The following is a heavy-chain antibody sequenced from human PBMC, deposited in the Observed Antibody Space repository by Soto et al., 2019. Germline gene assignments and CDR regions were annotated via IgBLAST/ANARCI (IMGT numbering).Heavy chain of an antibody. Sequence: GGSLRLSCAASGFTFSSYWMSWVRQAPGKGLEWISYISSSGSTAYYASSVEGRFTISRDNANNSVYLQMDSLRAEDTALYYCTRAAWFPYLSFYWGQGALVTVSS. CDR2: ISSSGSTA. CDR1: GFTFSSYW. V-gene: IGHV3-48*04. J-gene: IGHJ4*02. CDR3: TRAAWFPYLSFY. D-gene: IGHD3-10*01.